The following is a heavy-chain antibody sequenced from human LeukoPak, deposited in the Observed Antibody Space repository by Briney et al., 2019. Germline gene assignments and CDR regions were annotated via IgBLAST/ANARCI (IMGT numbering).Heavy chain of an antibody. J-gene: IGHJ3*02. CDR1: GFTFSNYG. CDR2: IRYDGNNK. V-gene: IGHV3-30*02. D-gene: IGHD3-22*01. Sequence: GGSLRLSCGASGFTFSNYGMLWVRQAPGKGLEWVAFIRYDGNNKLYADSMKGRFTISRDNSKNTLYLHINSLRAEDTAVYYCAKDHYFESSGYYFAMSHAFDIWGPGTMVTVSS. CDR3: AKDHYFESSGYYFAMSHAFDI.